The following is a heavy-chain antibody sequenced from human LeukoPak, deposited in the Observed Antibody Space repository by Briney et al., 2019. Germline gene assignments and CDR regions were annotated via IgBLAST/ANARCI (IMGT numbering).Heavy chain of an antibody. J-gene: IGHJ4*02. CDR1: GFTFSTFW. CDR3: ARGGTFVSDY. D-gene: IGHD1-1*01. V-gene: IGHV3-7*01. CDR2: IKEDGSEK. Sequence: GSLTLSCAASGFTFSTFWISWVRQAAGRGLEWVANIKEDGSEKYYVDSMKGRFTVSRDNAKNSLYLQMDSLRAEDTAVYYCARGGTFVSDYWGQGTLVTVSS.